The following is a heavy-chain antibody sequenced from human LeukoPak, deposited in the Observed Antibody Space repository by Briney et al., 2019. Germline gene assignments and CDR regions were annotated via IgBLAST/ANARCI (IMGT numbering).Heavy chain of an antibody. V-gene: IGHV4-59*08. D-gene: IGHD3-9*01. Sequence: SETLSLTCSVSAGSISTYYWTWVRQPPGKGLEWIGYIYYTGSTNYNPSLKSRVSISVDTSKNQFSLKLNSVTAADTAVYYCARQYIDILTGYHRGELYWYFDLWGRGTLVTVSS. CDR1: AGSISTYY. CDR3: ARQYIDILTGYHRGELYWYFDL. CDR2: IYYTGST. J-gene: IGHJ2*01.